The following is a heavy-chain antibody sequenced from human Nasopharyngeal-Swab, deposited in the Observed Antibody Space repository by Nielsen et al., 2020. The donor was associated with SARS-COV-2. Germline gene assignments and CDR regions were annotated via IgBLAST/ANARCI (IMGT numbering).Heavy chain of an antibody. CDR3: ARLTYSYESYYYYGMDV. CDR2: IYYSGST. D-gene: IGHD5-18*01. J-gene: IGHJ6*02. V-gene: IGHV4-59*08. CDR1: GGSISSYY. Sequence: SETLSLTCTVSGGSISSYYWSWIRQPPGKGLEWIGYIYYSGSTNYNPSLKSRVTISVDTSKNQFSLKLSSVTAADTAVYYCARLTYSYESYYYYGMDVWGQGTTVTVSS.